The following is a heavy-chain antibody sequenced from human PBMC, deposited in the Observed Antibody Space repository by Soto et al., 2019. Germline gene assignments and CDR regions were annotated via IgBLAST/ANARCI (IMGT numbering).Heavy chain of an antibody. CDR2: INPNSGGT. CDR1: GYTFSGFY. V-gene: IGHV1-2*02. J-gene: IGHJ4*02. Sequence: ASVKVSCKASGYTFSGFYMHWVRQAPGQGLEWIGWINPNSGGTKYAEKFQGRVTMTRDTSISTAYVELSRLTSDDTAVYYCASAAVTGTAGLDFWGQGTLVTVSS. CDR3: ASAAVTGTAGLDF. D-gene: IGHD6-19*01.